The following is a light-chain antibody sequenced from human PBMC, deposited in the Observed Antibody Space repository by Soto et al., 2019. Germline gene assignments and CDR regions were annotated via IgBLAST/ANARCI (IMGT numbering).Light chain of an antibody. Sequence: EIVLTQSPCTLSLSPGERATLSCRASQNVDSNYLAWYQQKPGQPPRIIIFGASGRATGIPDRFSGSGSGTDFTLTISRLEPEDFAVYYCQQYGSLSWTFGQGTKVDIK. V-gene: IGKV3-20*01. CDR1: QNVDSNY. J-gene: IGKJ1*01. CDR3: QQYGSLSWT. CDR2: GAS.